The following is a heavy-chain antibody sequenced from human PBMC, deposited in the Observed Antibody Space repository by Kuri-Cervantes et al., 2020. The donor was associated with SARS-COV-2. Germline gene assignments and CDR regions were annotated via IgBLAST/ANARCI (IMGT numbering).Heavy chain of an antibody. D-gene: IGHD5-12*01. V-gene: IGHV3-23*01. Sequence: GGSLRLSCVASGFSFSTYGMSWVRQAPGKGLEWVAIISYSGENTYYADSVKGRFTISRDNSKNTVYLQMNSLRAEDTAIYHCAKGSRRSVASLIFDYWGQGTLVTVSS. J-gene: IGHJ4*02. CDR3: AKGSRRSVASLIFDY. CDR1: GFSFSTYG. CDR2: ISYSGENT.